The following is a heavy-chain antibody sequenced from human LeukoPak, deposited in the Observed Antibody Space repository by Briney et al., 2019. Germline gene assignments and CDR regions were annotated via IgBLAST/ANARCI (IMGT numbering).Heavy chain of an antibody. V-gene: IGHV1-18*01. CDR3: ARDHPYYDILPGDLFPGPYRFDP. J-gene: IGHJ5*02. Sequence: ASVKVSCKASGYTFTSYGISWVRQAPGQGLEWMGWISAYNGNTNYAQKLQGRVTMTTDTSTSTAYMELRSLRSDDTAVYYCARDHPYYDILPGDLFPGPYRFDPWGKETLVTVSS. D-gene: IGHD3-9*01. CDR1: GYTFTSYG. CDR2: ISAYNGNT.